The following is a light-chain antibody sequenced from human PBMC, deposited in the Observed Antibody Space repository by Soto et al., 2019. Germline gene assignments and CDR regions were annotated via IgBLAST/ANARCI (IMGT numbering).Light chain of an antibody. J-gene: IGKJ4*01. CDR1: QSVSSN. V-gene: IGKV3D-15*01. Sequence: EVVMTQSPATLSMSPGESATLSCRASQSVSSNLAWYQQKPGQAPRLLFYGASTRATGIPARFSGSGSGTDFTLTISSLQSEDFAVYYCHQYDYWPLNCGGGTKGDIK. CDR2: GAS. CDR3: HQYDYWPLN.